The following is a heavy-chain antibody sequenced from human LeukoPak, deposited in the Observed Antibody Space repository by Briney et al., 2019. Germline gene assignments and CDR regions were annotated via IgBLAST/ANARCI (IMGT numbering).Heavy chain of an antibody. J-gene: IGHJ3*02. CDR1: GFPLRNYA. D-gene: IGHD1-26*01. CDR3: ARELREHGVFDI. CDR2: IYSDGST. V-gene: IGHV3-53*01. Sequence: GGSLRLSCAASGFPLRNYAMSWVRQAPGKGLEWVSEIYSDGSTYNAASVKGRFSISRDNSKNTVYLQMNSLRAEDTAVYYCARELREHGVFDIWGQGTMVTVSS.